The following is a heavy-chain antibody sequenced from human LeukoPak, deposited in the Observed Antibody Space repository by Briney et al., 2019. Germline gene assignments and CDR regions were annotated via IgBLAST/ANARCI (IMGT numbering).Heavy chain of an antibody. V-gene: IGHV3-21*01. CDR1: GFTFSNYS. J-gene: IGHJ4*02. CDR3: ARDRGWSQTYGSGTYGLDY. Sequence: PGGSLRLSCAVSGFTFSNYSMNWVRQAPGKGLEWVSCISSSRSYIYYADSVKGRFTISRDNAKNSLYLQMNSLRAEDTAVYYCARDRGWSQTYGSGTYGLDYWGQGTLVTVSS. CDR2: ISSSRSYI. D-gene: IGHD3-10*01.